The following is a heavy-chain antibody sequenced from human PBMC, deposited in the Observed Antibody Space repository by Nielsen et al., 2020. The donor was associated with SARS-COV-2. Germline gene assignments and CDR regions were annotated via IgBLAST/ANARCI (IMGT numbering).Heavy chain of an antibody. V-gene: IGHV3-11*05. CDR2: ISFSGSET. CDR1: GFTFSDYY. D-gene: IGHD4-17*01. CDR3: ARDKGDYGSEAAGMDV. Sequence: GESLKIYCAASGFTFSDYYMNWIRQAPGRGLEWVSYISFSGSETDYADSVRGRFTIFRDNAKNSVSLQMNRLTPEDTAVYYCARDKGDYGSEAAGMDVWGQGTTVTVSS. J-gene: IGHJ6*02.